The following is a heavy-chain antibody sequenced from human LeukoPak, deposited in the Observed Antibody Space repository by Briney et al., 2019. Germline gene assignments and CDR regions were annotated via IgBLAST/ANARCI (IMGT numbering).Heavy chain of an antibody. J-gene: IGHJ4*02. CDR2: IYYSGST. CDR3: ARSGPGGSSSSFDY. D-gene: IGHD6-13*01. Sequence: SETLSLTCTVSGGSISSSSYYWGWIRQPPGKGLEWIGSIYYSGSTYYNPSLKSRVTISVDTSKNQFSLKLSSVTAADTAVYYCARSGPGGSSSSFDYWGQGTLVTVSS. V-gene: IGHV4-39*01. CDR1: GGSISSSSYY.